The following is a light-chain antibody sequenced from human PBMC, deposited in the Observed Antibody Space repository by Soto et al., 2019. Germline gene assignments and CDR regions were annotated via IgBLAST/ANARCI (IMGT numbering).Light chain of an antibody. Sequence: EIVLTQSPGTLSLSPGERATLSCRASQSVSSSYLAWYQQKPGQAPRLLIYDASNRATGIPARFSGSGSGTDFTLTISSLEPEDFAVYYCQQYDGSPRTFGQGTKVDIK. CDR1: QSVSSSY. V-gene: IGKV3-20*01. CDR2: DAS. J-gene: IGKJ1*01. CDR3: QQYDGSPRT.